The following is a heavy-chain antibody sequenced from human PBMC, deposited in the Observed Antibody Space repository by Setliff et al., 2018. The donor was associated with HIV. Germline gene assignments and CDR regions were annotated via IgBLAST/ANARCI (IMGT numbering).Heavy chain of an antibody. V-gene: IGHV1-3*01. D-gene: IGHD3-10*01. CDR3: ARGALLAVFDFDH. J-gene: IGHJ4*01. CDR1: GYTFTTYS. Sequence: ASVTVSCKASGYTFTTYSMHWVRQAPGQSLEWMGWLNAGKGDTKFSQEFQGRITINWDTSASTAYLELSRLRSDDTAVYFCARGALLAVFDFDHWGHGTPVTV. CDR2: LNAGKGDT.